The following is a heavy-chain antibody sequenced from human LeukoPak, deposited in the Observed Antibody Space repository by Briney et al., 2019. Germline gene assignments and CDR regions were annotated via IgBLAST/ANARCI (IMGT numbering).Heavy chain of an antibody. D-gene: IGHD1-26*01. Sequence: GGSLRLSCAASGFTFSSYWMTWVRQAPGKGLEWVANIKRDGSEKHYVDSVKGRFTISRDNAKNSLYLQMNSLRDEDTAVYYCASSGSYRFDYWGQGTLVTVSS. V-gene: IGHV3-7*01. CDR2: IKRDGSEK. J-gene: IGHJ4*02. CDR3: ASSGSYRFDY. CDR1: GFTFSSYW.